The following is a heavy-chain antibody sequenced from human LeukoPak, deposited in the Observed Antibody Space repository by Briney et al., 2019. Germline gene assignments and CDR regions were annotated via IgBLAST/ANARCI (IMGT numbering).Heavy chain of an antibody. V-gene: IGHV3-23*01. CDR3: ARGVTVTTDF. Sequence: GGSLRLSCAASGFFFSNYAMNWVRQAPGEGLEWVSGLSSSGGSTFYADSVKGRFTISRDNSKNTVYLQMNSLRGEDTAIYYCARGVTVTTDFWGQGTLVTVSS. CDR1: GFFFSNYA. D-gene: IGHD4-17*01. CDR2: LSSSGGST. J-gene: IGHJ4*02.